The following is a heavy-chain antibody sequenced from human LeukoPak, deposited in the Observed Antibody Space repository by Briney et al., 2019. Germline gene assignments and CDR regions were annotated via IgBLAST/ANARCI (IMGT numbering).Heavy chain of an antibody. CDR3: TREGTSGYFHYFDY. Sequence: QPGRSLRLSCTASGFTFGDYAMRLVRQAPGKGLEWVGFIRSKAYGGTTGYAASVKGRFTISRDDSKSIACLQMNSLKTEDTAVYYCTREGTSGYFHYFDYWGQGTLVTVSS. CDR2: IRSKAYGGTT. CDR1: GFTFGDYA. J-gene: IGHJ4*02. V-gene: IGHV3-49*04. D-gene: IGHD3-22*01.